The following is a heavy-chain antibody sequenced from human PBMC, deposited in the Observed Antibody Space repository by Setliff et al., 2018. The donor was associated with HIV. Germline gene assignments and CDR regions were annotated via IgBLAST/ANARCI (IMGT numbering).Heavy chain of an antibody. CDR2: IYHTGSS. Sequence: ASETLSLTCDVSGFSISSRYYWGWIRQSPGKGLEWIGNIYHTGSSYYNPSLNDRATISLDTSKNQFSLKLNSVTAADTAVYYCARGVLDLVISVYGFWGQGIPVTVSS. J-gene: IGHJ4*02. D-gene: IGHD3-22*01. CDR1: GFSISSRYY. V-gene: IGHV4-38-2*01. CDR3: ARGVLDLVISVYGF.